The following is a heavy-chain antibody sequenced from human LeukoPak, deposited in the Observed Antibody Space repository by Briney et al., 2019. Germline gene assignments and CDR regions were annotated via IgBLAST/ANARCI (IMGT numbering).Heavy chain of an antibody. CDR3: AKTSAGIRGGYFDY. CDR1: GFTFSSYA. D-gene: IGHD3-10*01. J-gene: IGHJ4*02. Sequence: GGSLRLSCAASGFTFSSYAMSWVRQAPGKGLEWVSLINDSGGNTYYADSVKGRFTISRDNSKNTLFLQMSSLRAEDTAVYYCAKTSAGIRGGYFDYWGQGTLITVSS. CDR2: INDSGGNT. V-gene: IGHV3-23*01.